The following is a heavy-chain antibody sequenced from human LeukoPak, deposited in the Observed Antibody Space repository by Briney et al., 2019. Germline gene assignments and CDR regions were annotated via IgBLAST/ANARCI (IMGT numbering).Heavy chain of an antibody. D-gene: IGHD6-13*01. Sequence: GGSLRLSCAASGFTFDDYGMSWVRQAPGKGLEWVSGINWNGGSTGYADSVKGRFTISRDNAKNSLYLQMNSLRAEDTALYYCARVAVWQLVRAYYFDYWGQGTLVTVSS. V-gene: IGHV3-20*04. CDR3: ARVAVWQLVRAYYFDY. J-gene: IGHJ4*02. CDR1: GFTFDDYG. CDR2: INWNGGST.